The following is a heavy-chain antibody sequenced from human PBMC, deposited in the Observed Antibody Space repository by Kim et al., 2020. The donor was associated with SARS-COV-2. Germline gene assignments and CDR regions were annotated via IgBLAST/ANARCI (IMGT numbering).Heavy chain of an antibody. CDR2: VYYSGST. CDR1: GGSISSSNYW. Sequence: SETLSLTCTVSGGSISSSNYWWGWVRQPPGKGLEWVGSVYYSGSTYYNPSLKSRVTISVDTSKNQFSLKLSSVTAADTALYYCASSYCSGAGCYSGFWGQGTLVTVSS. V-gene: IGHV4-39*01. CDR3: ASSYCSGAGCYSGF. J-gene: IGHJ4*02. D-gene: IGHD2-15*01.